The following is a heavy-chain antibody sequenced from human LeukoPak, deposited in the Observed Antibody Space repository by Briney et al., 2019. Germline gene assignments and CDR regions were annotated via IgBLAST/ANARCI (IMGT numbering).Heavy chain of an antibody. J-gene: IGHJ4*02. CDR2: IYYSGST. Sequence: SETLSLTCTVSGGSISSTSYYWGWIRQPPGKGLEWIGSIYYSGSTYYNPSLKSRVTISVDTSKNQSSLKLSSVTAADTAVYYCASLRERSYYARGFDYWGQGTLVTVSS. D-gene: IGHD1-26*01. V-gene: IGHV4-39*01. CDR1: GGSISSTSYY. CDR3: ASLRERSYYARGFDY.